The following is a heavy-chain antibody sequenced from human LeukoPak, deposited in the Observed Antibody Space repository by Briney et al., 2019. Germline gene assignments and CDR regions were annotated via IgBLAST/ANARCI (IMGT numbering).Heavy chain of an antibody. V-gene: IGHV5-51*01. CDR2: IYPGDSDT. CDR1: GYSFTSYW. D-gene: IGHD2-2*01. CDR3: ARRDGYCSSTSCYADYYYGMDV. J-gene: IGHJ6*02. Sequence: GESLKISCQGSGYSFTSYWIGWVRQMPGKGLEWMGIIYPGDSDTTYSPSFQGQVTISADKSISTAYLQWSSLKASDTAMYYCARRDGYCSSTSCYADYYYGMDVWGQGTTVTVSS.